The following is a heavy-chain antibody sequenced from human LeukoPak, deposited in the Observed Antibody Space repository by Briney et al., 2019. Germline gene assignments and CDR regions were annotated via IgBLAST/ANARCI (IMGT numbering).Heavy chain of an antibody. V-gene: IGHV4-39*01. J-gene: IGHJ4*02. Sequence: PSETLSLTCTASGGSISSSGYYWGWIRQPPGKGLEWIASINYSGTTYYNPSLKSRVTISEDRSKNQFSLKLSSVTAADTAVYYCARLRDGRWLLEYWGQGTLSPSP. CDR2: INYSGTT. CDR3: ARLRDGRWLLEY. D-gene: IGHD5-24*01. CDR1: GGSISSSGYY.